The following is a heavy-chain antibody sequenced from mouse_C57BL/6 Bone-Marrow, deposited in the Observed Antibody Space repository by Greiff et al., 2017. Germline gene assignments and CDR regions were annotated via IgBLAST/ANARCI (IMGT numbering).Heavy chain of an antibody. CDR3: ASLYYYYAMDY. Sequence: DVKLVESGGDLVKPGGSLKLSCAASGFTFSSYGMSWVRQTPDKRLEWVATISSGGSYTYYPDSVKGRFTISRDNAKNTLYLQMSSLKSEDTAMYYCASLYYYYAMDYWGQGTSVNVSS. CDR2: ISSGGSYT. J-gene: IGHJ4*01. V-gene: IGHV5-6*02. CDR1: GFTFSSYG. D-gene: IGHD1-3*01.